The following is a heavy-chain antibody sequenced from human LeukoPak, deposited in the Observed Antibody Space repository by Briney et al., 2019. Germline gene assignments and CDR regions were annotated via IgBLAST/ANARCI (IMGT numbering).Heavy chain of an antibody. Sequence: GGSLRLSCAASGFTFSNYWMAWVRQAPGKGLEWVSSISSGGVYTNYADSVKGRFTISRDNAKNSLYLQMNSLRAEDTAVYYCARGVAIYSGMDVWGQGTTVTVSS. CDR2: ISSGGVYT. J-gene: IGHJ6*02. V-gene: IGHV3-21*01. CDR1: GFTFSNYW. D-gene: IGHD3-3*01. CDR3: ARGVAIYSGMDV.